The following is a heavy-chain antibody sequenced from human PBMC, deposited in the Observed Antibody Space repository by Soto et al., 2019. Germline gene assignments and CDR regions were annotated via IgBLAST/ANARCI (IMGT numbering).Heavy chain of an antibody. J-gene: IGHJ6*02. CDR1: GFSFNEAW. Sequence: EVQLVESAGGLVKPGGSLRPSCVASGFSFNEAWMNWVRQAPGEGLEWVGQIKTSAGGAATDYAAPVQCRFNISRDDSKDALYLHMNSLRTEDTAIYYGTTESVEGTWGQGTTVNVSS. CDR3: TTESVEGT. V-gene: IGHV3-15*07. CDR2: IKTSAGGAAT. D-gene: IGHD2-15*01.